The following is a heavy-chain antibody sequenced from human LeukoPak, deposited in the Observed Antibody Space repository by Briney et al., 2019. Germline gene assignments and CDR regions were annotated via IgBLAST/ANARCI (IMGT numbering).Heavy chain of an antibody. J-gene: IGHJ4*02. CDR2: INAGNGNT. CDR3: ARGYSGYDKFDY. D-gene: IGHD5-12*01. Sequence: ASVKVSCKASGYTFTSYAMHWVRQAPGQRLEWMGWINAGNGNTKYSQEFQGRVTITRDTSASTAYMELSSLRSEDMAVYYCARGYSGYDKFDYWGQGTLVTVSS. V-gene: IGHV1-3*03. CDR1: GYTFTSYA.